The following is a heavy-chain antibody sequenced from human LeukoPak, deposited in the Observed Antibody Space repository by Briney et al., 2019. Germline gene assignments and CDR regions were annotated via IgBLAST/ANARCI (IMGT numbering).Heavy chain of an antibody. V-gene: IGHV3-30*03. CDR2: ISFDGSKK. CDR1: AFTFSDYG. D-gene: IGHD5-24*01. CDR3: ARGAGYNYPYYFDY. J-gene: IGHJ4*02. Sequence: PGGSLRLSCAASAFTFSDYGMHWVRQAPGKGLEWVAVISFDGSKKSYVDSVKGRFTISRDNSKNTLYLQMNSLRAEDTAVYYCARGAGYNYPYYFDYWGQGTLVTVSS.